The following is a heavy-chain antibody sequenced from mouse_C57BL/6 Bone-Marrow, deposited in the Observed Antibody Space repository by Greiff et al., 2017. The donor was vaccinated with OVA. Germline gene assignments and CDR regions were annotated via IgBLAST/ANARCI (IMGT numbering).Heavy chain of an antibody. V-gene: IGHV5-4*01. CDR3: ARDRSHAMDY. J-gene: IGHJ4*01. CDR1: GFTFSSYA. CDR2: ISDGGSYT. Sequence: EVQLQESGGGLVKPGGSLKLSCAASGFTFSSYAMSWVRQTPEKRLEWVATISDGGSYTYYPDNVKGRFTISRDNAKNNLYLQMSHLKSEDTAMYYCARDRSHAMDYWGQGTSVTVSS.